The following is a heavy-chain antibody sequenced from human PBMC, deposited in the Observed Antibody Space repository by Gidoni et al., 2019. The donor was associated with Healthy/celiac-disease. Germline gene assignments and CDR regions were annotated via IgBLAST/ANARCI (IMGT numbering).Heavy chain of an antibody. J-gene: IGHJ6*02. CDR3: ARDGTQDTGGVVDYYYGMDV. Sequence: QVQLQESGPGLVKPSQTLSLTCTVSGGSISSGGYYWSWIRQHPGKGLEWIGYIYYSGSTYYNPSLKSRVTISVDTSKNQFSLKLSSVTAADTAVYYCARDGTQDTGGVVDYYYGMDVWGQGTTVTVSS. D-gene: IGHD2-8*02. CDR1: GGSISSGGYY. CDR2: IYYSGST. V-gene: IGHV4-31*03.